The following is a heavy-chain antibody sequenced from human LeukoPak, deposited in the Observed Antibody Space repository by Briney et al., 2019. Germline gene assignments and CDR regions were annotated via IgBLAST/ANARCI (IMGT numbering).Heavy chain of an antibody. J-gene: IGHJ6*03. CDR1: GFTFSGSA. CDR2: IRSKANSYAT. CDR3: TSGARSYGTYYYYYMDV. Sequence: GGSLTLSCAASGFTFSGSAMHWVRQASGKGLEWVGRIRSKANSYATAYAASVKGRFTISRDDSKNTAYLQMNSLKTEDTAVYYCTSGARSYGTYYYYYMDVWGKGTTVTVSS. D-gene: IGHD1-26*01. V-gene: IGHV3-73*01.